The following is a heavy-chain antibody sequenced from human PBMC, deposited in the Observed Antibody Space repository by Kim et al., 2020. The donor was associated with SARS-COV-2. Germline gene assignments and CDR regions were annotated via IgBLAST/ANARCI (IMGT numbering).Heavy chain of an antibody. CDR3: ARDGFLSFGVVINHDY. Sequence: KLQGRVTMTTDTSTSTAYMELRSLRSDDTAVYYCARDGFLSFGVVINHDYWGQGTLVTVSS. D-gene: IGHD3-3*01. V-gene: IGHV1-18*01. J-gene: IGHJ4*02.